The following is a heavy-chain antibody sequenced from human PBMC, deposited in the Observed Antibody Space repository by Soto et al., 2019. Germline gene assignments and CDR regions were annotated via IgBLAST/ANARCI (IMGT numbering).Heavy chain of an antibody. J-gene: IGHJ4*02. D-gene: IGHD6-6*01. CDR1: GGTFSSYA. CDR2: IIPIFGTA. CDR3: ARRRQYSSSSGFDY. Sequence: SVKVSCKASGGTFSSYAISCVLQAPGQWLEWMGGIIPIFGTANYAQKFQGRVTITADKSTSTAYMELSSLRSEDTAVYYCARRRQYSSSSGFDYWGQGTLVTVSS. V-gene: IGHV1-69*06.